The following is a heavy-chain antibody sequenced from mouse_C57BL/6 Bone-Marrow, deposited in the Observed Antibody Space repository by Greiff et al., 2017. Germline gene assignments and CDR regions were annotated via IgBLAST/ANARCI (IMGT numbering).Heavy chain of an antibody. CDR2: INPSTGGT. CDR1: GYSFTGYY. CDR3: ARCDYGDYFAY. Sequence: VQLQQSGPELVKPGASVKISCKASGYSFTGYYMNWVKQSPEKSLEWIGEINPSTGGTTYNQKFKAKATLTVDKSSSTAYMQLKSLTSEDSAVYYCARCDYGDYFAYWGQCTTLTVSS. D-gene: IGHD1-1*01. J-gene: IGHJ2*01. V-gene: IGHV1-42*01.